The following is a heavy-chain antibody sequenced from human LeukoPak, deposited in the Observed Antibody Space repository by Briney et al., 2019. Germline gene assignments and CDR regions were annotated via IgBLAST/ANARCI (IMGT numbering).Heavy chain of an antibody. J-gene: IGHJ4*02. CDR2: ISGSGGST. Sequence: GGSLRLSCAASGFTFSSYAMSWVRQAPGKGLEWVSAISGSGGSTYYADSVKGRFTISRDNSKNTLYLQMNSLRAEDTAVYYWAKTASRSWQTPYYLDYWGQGTLGTVSS. V-gene: IGHV3-23*01. D-gene: IGHD6-13*01. CDR3: AKTASRSWQTPYYLDY. CDR1: GFTFSSYA.